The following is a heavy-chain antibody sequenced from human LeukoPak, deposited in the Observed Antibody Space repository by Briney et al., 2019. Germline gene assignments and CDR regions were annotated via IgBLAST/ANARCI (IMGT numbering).Heavy chain of an antibody. D-gene: IGHD3-10*01. CDR3: ARVKPMVRGVTPLHAFDI. V-gene: IGHV4-61*05. CDR1: GGSISSSSYY. Sequence: SETLSLTCTVSGGSISSSSYYWGWIRQPPGKGLEWIGYIYYSGSTNYNPSLKSRVTISVDTSKNQFSLKLSSVTAADTAVYYCARVKPMVRGVTPLHAFDIWGQGTMVTVSS. CDR2: IYYSGST. J-gene: IGHJ3*02.